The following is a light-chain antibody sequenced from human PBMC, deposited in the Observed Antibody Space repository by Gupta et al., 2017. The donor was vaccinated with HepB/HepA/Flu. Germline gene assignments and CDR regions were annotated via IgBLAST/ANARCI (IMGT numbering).Light chain of an antibody. V-gene: IGLV2-11*01. CDR1: SSDVGGYKS. CDR2: DVS. J-gene: IGLJ1*01. Sequence: QSALPQPRPVSGSPGQSVTISCTGTSSDVGGYKSVSWYQQHPGKAPKLMIYDVSKRPSGVPDRFSGSKSGNTASLTISGLQAEEEADYYCCSYAGSYTEVFGTGTKVTVL. CDR3: CSYAGSYTEV.